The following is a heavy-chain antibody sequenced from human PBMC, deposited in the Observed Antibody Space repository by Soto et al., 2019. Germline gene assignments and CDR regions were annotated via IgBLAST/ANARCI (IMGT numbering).Heavy chain of an antibody. J-gene: IGHJ6*02. D-gene: IGHD3-10*01. CDR2: IIPSFATG. Sequence: QVQLVQSGAEVKKPGSSVKVSCKASGGTFGNSAISWVRQAPGQVLEWMGGIIPSFATGNSAPEFQGRLTIAAHKPTTTAYMELSGLRSEDTAVYYCARSYYGSGSYWLYGMDVLGQGTTRTVSS. CDR1: GGTFGNSA. V-gene: IGHV1-69*06. CDR3: ARSYYGSGSYWLYGMDV.